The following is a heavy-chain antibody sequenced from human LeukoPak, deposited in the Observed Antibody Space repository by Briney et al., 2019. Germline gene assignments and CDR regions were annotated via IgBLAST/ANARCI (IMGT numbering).Heavy chain of an antibody. Sequence: GGSLRLSCAASGFRFSDYYMDWVRQAPGKGLECVARIRKEVNGYTTEYAASVKGRFTISRDDSTKTLFLQMNSLRTEDTAVYYCSRGDPDGTTDFDLWGQGTLVTVSS. CDR2: IRKEVNGYTT. J-gene: IGHJ4*02. D-gene: IGHD1-1*01. CDR3: SRGDPDGTTDFDL. CDR1: GFRFSDYY. V-gene: IGHV3-72*01.